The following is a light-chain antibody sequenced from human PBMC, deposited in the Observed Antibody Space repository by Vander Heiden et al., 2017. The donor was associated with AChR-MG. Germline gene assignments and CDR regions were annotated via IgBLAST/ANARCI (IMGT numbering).Light chain of an antibody. CDR3: AAWDDTVRGPV. CDR1: NSNVGSNT. CDR2: SND. J-gene: IGLJ3*02. V-gene: IGLV1-44*01. Sequence: QPVLTQPPSASWAPGPRVTISCSGSNSNVGSNTVTWYQQLPGAAPKLLIHSNDQWPSGVPDRFSGSKSGTSASLAISGLQSEDEADYYCAAWDDTVRGPVFGGGTKLTVL.